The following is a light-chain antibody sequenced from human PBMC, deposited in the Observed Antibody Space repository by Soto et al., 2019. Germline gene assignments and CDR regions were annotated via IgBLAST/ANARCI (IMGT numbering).Light chain of an antibody. V-gene: IGKV3-15*01. CDR1: QSMYNN. J-gene: IGKJ4*01. CDR3: QQYNTGPLT. Sequence: EIVMTQSPATLSVSPGERATLSCRASQSMYNNLAWYQQKPGQAPRLLIYHASARATGIPGRFSGSGSGTEFTLTISSLQSEDFAVYYCQQYNTGPLTFGGGTKVEI. CDR2: HAS.